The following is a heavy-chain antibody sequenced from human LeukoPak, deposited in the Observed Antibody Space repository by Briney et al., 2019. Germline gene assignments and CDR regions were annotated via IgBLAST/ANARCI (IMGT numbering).Heavy chain of an antibody. V-gene: IGHV3-30*18. CDR2: ISYDGSNK. CDR1: GFTFSDYS. J-gene: IGHJ4*02. CDR3: AKDANYYGSGSDLDY. D-gene: IGHD3-10*01. Sequence: GGSLRLSCAASGFTFSDYSMHWVRQAPGKGLEWVAVISYDGSNKYYADSVKGRFTISRDNSKNTLYLQMSSLRVEDTAVYNCAKDANYYGSGSDLDYWGQGTLVTVST.